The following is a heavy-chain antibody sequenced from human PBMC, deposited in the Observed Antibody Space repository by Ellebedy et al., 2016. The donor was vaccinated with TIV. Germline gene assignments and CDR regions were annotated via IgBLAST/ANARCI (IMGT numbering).Heavy chain of an antibody. CDR3: ARGPYVVGATTGLDY. J-gene: IGHJ4*02. D-gene: IGHD1-26*01. CDR1: GYIFTSNA. V-gene: IGHV1-3*01. Sequence: AASVKVSCKASGYIFTSNAMHWVRQVPGQRLEWVGGISACTCNTKYSQKFQGRVTIIRDTSANTAYMELSSLRSEDTAVHYCARGPYVVGATTGLDYWGQGTLVTVSS. CDR2: ISACTCNT.